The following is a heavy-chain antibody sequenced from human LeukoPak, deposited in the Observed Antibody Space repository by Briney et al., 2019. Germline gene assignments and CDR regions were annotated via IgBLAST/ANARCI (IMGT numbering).Heavy chain of an antibody. Sequence: PSETLSLTCTVSGGSISGFRWSWIRQPPGKGLEWIAYISSSGSTNYNPSLRSRVTISLDTSKKHFSLNLTSVTAADTALYLCARGDSCGGDSCFEHWGQGTLVIVSS. CDR2: ISSSGST. CDR1: GGSISGFR. D-gene: IGHD2-21*02. V-gene: IGHV4-59*01. CDR3: ARGDSCGGDSCFEH. J-gene: IGHJ4*02.